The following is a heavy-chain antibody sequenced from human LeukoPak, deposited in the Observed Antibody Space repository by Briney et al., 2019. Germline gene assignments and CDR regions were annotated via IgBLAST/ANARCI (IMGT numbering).Heavy chain of an antibody. CDR2: IHNSSGSI. Sequence: GGSLRLSCAASGFNFTNYNMNWVRQAPGKGLEWVSSIHNSSGSIYYADSLKGRFTISRDNAKNSLYLQMNSLRAEDTAVYYCARDLAWDAFDIWGQGTMVTVSS. J-gene: IGHJ3*02. CDR1: GFNFTNYN. CDR3: ARDLAWDAFDI. V-gene: IGHV3-21*01.